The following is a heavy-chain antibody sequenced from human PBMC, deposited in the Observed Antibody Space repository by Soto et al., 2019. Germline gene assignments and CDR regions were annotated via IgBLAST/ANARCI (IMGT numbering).Heavy chain of an antibody. CDR1: GGSFSGYY. D-gene: IGHD2-2*02. J-gene: IGHJ6*02. V-gene: IGHV4-34*01. CDR2: INHSGST. CDR3: AVDGGYCSSTSGYRSYYYGMDV. Sequence: SETLSLTCAVSGGSFSGYYWSWIRQPPGKGLEWIGEINHSGSTNYNPSLKSRVTISVDTSKNQFSLKLSSVTAADTAVYYCAVDGGYCSSTSGYRSYYYGMDVWGQGTTVTVSS.